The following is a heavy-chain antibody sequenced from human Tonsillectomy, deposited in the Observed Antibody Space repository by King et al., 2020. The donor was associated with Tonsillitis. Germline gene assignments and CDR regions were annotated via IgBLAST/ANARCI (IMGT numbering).Heavy chain of an antibody. V-gene: IGHV3-21*01. CDR1: GFNFSTYT. Sequence: VQLVDSGGGLVKPGWSLRLSCAASGFNFSTYTMNWIRHAPGKGLEWVSSISSSGTYIYYADSVKGRFTISRDNAKNSLYLQMNSLRGEDTAVYYCARDHYDFWSGYSNYWGQGTMVTVSS. CDR2: ISSSGTYI. CDR3: ARDHYDFWSGYSNY. J-gene: IGHJ4*02. D-gene: IGHD3/OR15-3a*01.